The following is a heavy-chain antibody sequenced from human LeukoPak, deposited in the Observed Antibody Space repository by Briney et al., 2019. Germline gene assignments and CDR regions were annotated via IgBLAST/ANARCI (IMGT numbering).Heavy chain of an antibody. J-gene: IGHJ4*02. D-gene: IGHD1-20*01. CDR2: IYYSGST. Sequence: SETLSLTCTVSGGSISSSSYYWGWIRQPPGKGLEWIGSIYYSGSTHYNPSLKSRVAISVDTSKNQFSLKLSSVTAADTAVYYCARDRVGNWNRYFDYWGQGTLVTVSS. CDR1: GGSISSSSYY. V-gene: IGHV4-39*07. CDR3: ARDRVGNWNRYFDY.